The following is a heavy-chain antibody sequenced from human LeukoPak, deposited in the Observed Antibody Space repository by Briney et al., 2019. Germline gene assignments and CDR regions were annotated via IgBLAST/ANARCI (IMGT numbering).Heavy chain of an antibody. D-gene: IGHD3-22*01. J-gene: IGHJ4*02. V-gene: IGHV3-74*01. CDR3: ARVKFGGGYDSSGYNY. CDR1: GFTFSSYW. CDR2: INSDGSST. Sequence: GGSLRLSCAASGFTFSSYWIHWVRQAPGKGLVWVSRINSDGSSTSYADSVKGRFTISRDNSKNTLYLQMNSLRAEDTAVYYCARVKFGGGYDSSGYNYWGQGTLVTVSS.